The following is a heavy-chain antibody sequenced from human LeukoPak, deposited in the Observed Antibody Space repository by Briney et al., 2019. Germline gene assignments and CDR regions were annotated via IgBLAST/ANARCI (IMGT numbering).Heavy chain of an antibody. CDR2: INPSGGST. CDR1: GYTFTSYY. Sequence: ASVKVSCKASGYTFTSYYMHWVRQAPGQGLEWMGIINPSGGSTSYAQKFQGRVTMTRDTSTSTAYMELSSLRSEDTAVYYCAGVKWGEGRLQYHGGYYYYYMDVWGKGTTVTVSS. D-gene: IGHD4-11*01. J-gene: IGHJ6*03. CDR3: AGVKWGEGRLQYHGGYYYYYMDV. V-gene: IGHV1-46*01.